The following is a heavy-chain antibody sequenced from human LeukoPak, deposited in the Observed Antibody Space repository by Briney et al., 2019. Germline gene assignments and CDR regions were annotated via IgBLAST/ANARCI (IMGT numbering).Heavy chain of an antibody. CDR3: AREGFGEDPFDY. J-gene: IGHJ4*02. V-gene: IGHV4-59*12. D-gene: IGHD3-10*01. CDR2: IYYSGTT. CDR1: GGSISNYY. Sequence: SETLSLTCTVSGGSISNYYWNWIRQPPGKGLEWIGYIYYSGTTNYNPSLKSRVSMSVDTSKNQFSLKLSSVTAADTAVYYCAREGFGEDPFDYWGQGTLVTVSS.